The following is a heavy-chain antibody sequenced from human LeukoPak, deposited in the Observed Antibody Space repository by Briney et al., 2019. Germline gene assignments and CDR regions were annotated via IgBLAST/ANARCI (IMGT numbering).Heavy chain of an antibody. CDR3: ARLSTSHWFDP. CDR2: IYPGDSDT. Sequence: HGESLKISCQGSGYSFTSYWISWVRQLPGKGLEWMGIIYPGDSDTRYSPSFQGQVTISADKSISTAYLQWSSLKASDTAMYYCARLSTSHWFDPWGRGTLVTVSS. CDR1: GYSFTSYW. J-gene: IGHJ5*02. D-gene: IGHD2/OR15-2a*01. V-gene: IGHV5-51*01.